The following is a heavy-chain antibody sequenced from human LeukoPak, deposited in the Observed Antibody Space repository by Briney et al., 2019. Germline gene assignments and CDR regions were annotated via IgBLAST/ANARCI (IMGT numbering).Heavy chain of an antibody. CDR3: ARGKMGYYGMDV. CDR1: GFTFSSYV. CDR2: IASDGSRK. D-gene: IGHD2-8*01. Sequence: GGSLRLSCEASGFTFSSYVLHWVRQAPGKGLEWVAVIASDGSRKHYADSVKGRFTISRDTAKNSLHLQMNSLRAEDTAVYYCARGKMGYYGMDVWGQGTTVTVSS. J-gene: IGHJ6*02. V-gene: IGHV3-30-3*01.